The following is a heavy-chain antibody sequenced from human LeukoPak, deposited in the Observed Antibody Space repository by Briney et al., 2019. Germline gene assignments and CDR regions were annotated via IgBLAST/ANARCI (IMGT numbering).Heavy chain of an antibody. Sequence: PGGSLRLSCAASGFTVSTNYMSWVRQAPGKGLEWVSIIYSGGSPYYADSVKGRFTISRDNSKNALDLQMSSLRAEDTAVYYRASAGGYTYGTGGYWGQGTLVTVSS. CDR1: GFTVSTNY. CDR3: ASAGGYTYGTGGY. V-gene: IGHV3-66*01. CDR2: IYSGGSP. J-gene: IGHJ4*02. D-gene: IGHD5-18*01.